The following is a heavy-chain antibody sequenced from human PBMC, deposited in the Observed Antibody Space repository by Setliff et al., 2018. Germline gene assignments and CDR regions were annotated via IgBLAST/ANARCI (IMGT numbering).Heavy chain of an antibody. J-gene: IGHJ4*02. CDR1: GFTFSTYR. D-gene: IGHD2-15*01. Sequence: GGSLRLSCAASGFTFSTYRMHWVRQAPGKGLEWVAVIWDDGGNKYHADSVKGRFTISRDNSKNTLYLQMNSLRPEDTAVYYCACTCSGSGCSAGLESWGQGTPVTVSS. CDR2: IWDDGGNK. V-gene: IGHV3-33*08. CDR3: ACTCSGSGCSAGLES.